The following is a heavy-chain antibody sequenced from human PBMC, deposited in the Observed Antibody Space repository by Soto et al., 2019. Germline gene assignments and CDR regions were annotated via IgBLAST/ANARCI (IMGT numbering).Heavy chain of an antibody. V-gene: IGHV4-61*01. Sequence: LSLTCTVSGGSVSSGSYYWSWIRQPPGKGLEWIGYIYYSGSTNYNPSLKSRVTISVDTSKNQFSLKLSSVTAADTAVYYCARAYSGYPYYYYYGMDVWGQGTTVTVPS. CDR2: IYYSGST. D-gene: IGHD3-22*01. CDR1: GGSVSSGSYY. J-gene: IGHJ6*02. CDR3: ARAYSGYPYYYYYGMDV.